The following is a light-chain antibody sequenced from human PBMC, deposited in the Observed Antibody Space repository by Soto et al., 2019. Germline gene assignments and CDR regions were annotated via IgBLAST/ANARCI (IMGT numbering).Light chain of an antibody. Sequence: DIQMTQSPSTLSASGGDRVTITCRASQTINNWIAWYQQKPGKAPKFLIYYASTLESGVPSRFSGSEFGTEFSLTIRSLQEDDCGSYYCQHMRTFGQRNKVEIK. V-gene: IGKV1-5*01. J-gene: IGKJ1*01. CDR3: QHMRT. CDR1: QTINNW. CDR2: YAS.